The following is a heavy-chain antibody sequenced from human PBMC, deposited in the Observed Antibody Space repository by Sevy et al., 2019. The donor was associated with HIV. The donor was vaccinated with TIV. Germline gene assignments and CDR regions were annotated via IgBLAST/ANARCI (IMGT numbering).Heavy chain of an antibody. D-gene: IGHD2-8*01. J-gene: IGHJ6*02. CDR1: GFTFTYAW. Sequence: GGSLRLSCAASGFTFTYAWMSWVRQAPGKGLEWVGRIKSRADGGTIDYAAPVKGRFTISRDDSKNTLYLQMTSLKTEDTAVYYCSTDPIILLLVTDGMDVWGQGTTVTVSS. CDR3: STDPIILLLVTDGMDV. CDR2: IKSRADGGTI. V-gene: IGHV3-15*01.